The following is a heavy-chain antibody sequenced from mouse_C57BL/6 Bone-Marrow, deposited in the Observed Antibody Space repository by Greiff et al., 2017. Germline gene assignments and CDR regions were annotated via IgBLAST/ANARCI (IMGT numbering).Heavy chain of an antibody. CDR2: IWSGGST. Sequence: QVQLQQSGPGLVQPSQSLSITCTVSGFSLTSYGVHWVRQSPGKGLEWLGVIWSGGSTDYNAAFISRLSISKDNSKVQVFFKMNSLQADDTAIYYCATNWAWFAYWGQGTLVTVSA. V-gene: IGHV2-2*01. CDR3: ATNWAWFAY. J-gene: IGHJ3*01. CDR1: GFSLTSYG. D-gene: IGHD4-1*02.